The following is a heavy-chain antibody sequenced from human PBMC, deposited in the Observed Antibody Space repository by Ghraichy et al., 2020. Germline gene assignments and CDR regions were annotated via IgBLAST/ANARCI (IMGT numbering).Heavy chain of an antibody. V-gene: IGHV5-51*01. D-gene: IGHD6-13*01. J-gene: IGHJ5*02. CDR1: GYSFTTYW. CDR2: IYPGDSDT. Sequence: ESLNISCRGSGYSFTTYWIGWVRQMPGKGLEWMGIIYPGDSDTRYSPSFQGQVTISADRSISTAYLQWSRLKASDTAMYYCARWVASGLNWFDPWGQGTLVTVSS. CDR3: ARWVASGLNWFDP.